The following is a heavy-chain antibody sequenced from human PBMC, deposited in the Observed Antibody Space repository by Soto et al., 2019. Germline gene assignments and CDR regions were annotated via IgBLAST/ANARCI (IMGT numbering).Heavy chain of an antibody. CDR1: GGSISSYY. Sequence: PSETLSLTCTVSGGSISSYYWSWIRQPPGKGLEWIGYIYYSGSTNYNPSLKSRVTISVDTSKNQFSLKLSSVTAADTAVYYCARAPGIAARQNYYYGMDVWGQGTTVTVSS. V-gene: IGHV4-59*01. CDR3: ARAPGIAARQNYYYGMDV. D-gene: IGHD6-6*01. CDR2: IYYSGST. J-gene: IGHJ6*02.